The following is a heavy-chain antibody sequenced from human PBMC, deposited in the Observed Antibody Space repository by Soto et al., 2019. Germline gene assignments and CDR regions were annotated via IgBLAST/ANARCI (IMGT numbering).Heavy chain of an antibody. V-gene: IGHV3-23*01. CDR2: ISGSGGST. CDR3: AKTPVAVATFAFDI. Sequence: GPLRPSCAAPVFTFSTYAMSWVRQAPGTGLEWVSAISGSGGSTYYADSVKGRFTISRDNSKNTLYLQMNSLRAEDTAVYYCAKTPVAVATFAFDIWGQGTMVTVSS. J-gene: IGHJ3*02. CDR1: VFTFSTYA. D-gene: IGHD6-19*01.